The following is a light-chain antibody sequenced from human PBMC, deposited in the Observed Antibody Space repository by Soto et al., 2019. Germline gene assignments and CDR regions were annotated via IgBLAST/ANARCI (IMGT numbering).Light chain of an antibody. V-gene: IGLV2-23*02. CDR1: SSDVENYKL. Sequence: SALHQPASVSGSPGQSVTISCTATSSDVENYKLVSWYQQHPGKAPKLIIYEVTKRPSGVSNRFSGSKSANTASLTISGLQPEDEADYYCCSSVGSYVFGTGTKVTVL. J-gene: IGLJ1*01. CDR2: EVT. CDR3: CSSVGSYV.